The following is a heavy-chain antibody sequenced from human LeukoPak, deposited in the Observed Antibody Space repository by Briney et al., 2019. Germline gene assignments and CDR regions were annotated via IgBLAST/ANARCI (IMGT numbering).Heavy chain of an antibody. Sequence: GASVKVSRKASGGTFSSYAISWVRQAPGQGLEWMGGIIPIFGTANYAQKFQGRVTITADKSTSTAYMELSSLRSEDTAVYYCARDQGTMRYMDVWGKGTTVTVSS. J-gene: IGHJ6*03. CDR1: GGTFSSYA. D-gene: IGHD3-10*01. CDR3: ARDQGTMRYMDV. CDR2: IIPIFGTA. V-gene: IGHV1-69*06.